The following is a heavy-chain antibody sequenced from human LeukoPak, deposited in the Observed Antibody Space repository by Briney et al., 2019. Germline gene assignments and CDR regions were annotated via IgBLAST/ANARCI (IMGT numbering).Heavy chain of an antibody. J-gene: IGHJ6*02. CDR1: GFTFSSYA. CDR2: ISGSGGRI. CDR3: AKNEYSSSSRGLNYYYGMDV. Sequence: PGGSLRLSCAGSGFTFSSYAMSWVRQAPGKGLEWVSTISGSGGRIYYADSVKGRFTISRDNSKNTLYLQMNSLRAEDTAVYYCAKNEYSSSSRGLNYYYGMDVWGQGTTVTVSS. V-gene: IGHV3-23*01. D-gene: IGHD6-6*01.